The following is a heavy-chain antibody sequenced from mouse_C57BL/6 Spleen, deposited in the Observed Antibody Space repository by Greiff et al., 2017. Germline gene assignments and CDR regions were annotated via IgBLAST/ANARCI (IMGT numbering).Heavy chain of an antibody. V-gene: IGHV1-26*01. D-gene: IGHD2-4*01. CDR3: ARDYDYHYYAMDY. CDR1: GYTFTDYY. Sequence: VQLQQSGPELVKPGASVKISCKASGYTFTDYYMNWVKQSHGKSLEWIGDINPNNGGTSYNQKFKGKATLTVDKSSSTAYMELRSLTSEDSAVYYCARDYDYHYYAMDYWGQGTSVTVSS. CDR2: INPNNGGT. J-gene: IGHJ4*01.